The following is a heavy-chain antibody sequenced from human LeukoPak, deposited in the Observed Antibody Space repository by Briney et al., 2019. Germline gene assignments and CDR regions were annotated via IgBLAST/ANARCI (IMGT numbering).Heavy chain of an antibody. Sequence: GESLKISCKCSGYIFTTYWIGWVRQMPGKGLEWMGIIYPGDSDTRYSPSFQGQVTISADKSISTTYLQWRSLKASDTAMYYCARTAINYYDTSGYYFHYWGQGTLVTVSS. CDR1: GYIFTTYW. J-gene: IGHJ4*02. CDR2: IYPGDSDT. D-gene: IGHD3-22*01. CDR3: ARTAINYYDTSGYYFHY. V-gene: IGHV5-51*01.